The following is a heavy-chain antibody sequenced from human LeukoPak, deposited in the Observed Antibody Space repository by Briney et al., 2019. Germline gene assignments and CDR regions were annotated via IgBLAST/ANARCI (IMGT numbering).Heavy chain of an antibody. D-gene: IGHD3-3*01. CDR3: ARGGGSYDFWSGYKYNWFDP. V-gene: IGHV4-59*01. J-gene: IGHJ5*02. CDR1: GGSISSYY. Sequence: SETLSLTCTVSGGSISSYYWSWIRQPPGKGLEWIGYIYCSGSTNYNPSLKSRVTISVDTSKNQLSLKLSSVTAADTAVYYCARGGGSYDFWSGYKYNWFDPWGQGTLVTVSS. CDR2: IYCSGST.